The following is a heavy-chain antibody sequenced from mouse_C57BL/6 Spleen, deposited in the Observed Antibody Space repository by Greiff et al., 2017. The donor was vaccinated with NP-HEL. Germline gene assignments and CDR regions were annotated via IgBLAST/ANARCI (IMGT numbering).Heavy chain of an antibody. D-gene: IGHD2-12*01. J-gene: IGHJ1*03. CDR3: VRRHYSERYFDV. Sequence: EVKLMESGGGLVQPKGSLKLSCAASGFSFNTYAMNWVRQAPGKGLEWVARIRSKSNNYATYYADSVKDRFTISRDDSESMLYLQMNNLKTEDTAMYYCVRRHYSERYFDVWGTGTTVTVSS. CDR1: GFSFNTYA. CDR2: IRSKSNNYAT. V-gene: IGHV10-1*01.